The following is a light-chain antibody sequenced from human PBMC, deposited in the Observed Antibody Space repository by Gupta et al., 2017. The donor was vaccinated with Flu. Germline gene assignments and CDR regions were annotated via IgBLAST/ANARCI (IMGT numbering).Light chain of an antibody. CDR1: SGHSSST. CDR3: QTWGSGFQV. J-gene: IGLJ3*02. V-gene: IGLV4-69*01. Sequence: QVVLTQSPSASASLGASVKLTCTLSSGHSSSTVAWHQQQPEKGPQNLLILNIDGSNNNVAATPVPSSASTSGADRYPTIASLQAGDEDDYYWQTWGSGFQVFGGGTKLTVL. CDR2: LNIDGSN.